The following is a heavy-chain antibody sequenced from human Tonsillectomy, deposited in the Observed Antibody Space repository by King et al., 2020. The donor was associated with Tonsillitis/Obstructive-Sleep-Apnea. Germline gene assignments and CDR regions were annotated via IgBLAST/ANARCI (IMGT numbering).Heavy chain of an antibody. CDR3: ARFVVVPAAIQMTRSYYFMDV. J-gene: IGHJ6*03. Sequence: VQLQQWGAGLLKPSETPSLTCAVYGGSFSGYYWSWFRQPPGKGLEWIGEINHSGSTNYNPSLKSRVTISVDTSKNQFSLKLSSVTAADTAVYYCARFVVVPAAIQMTRSYYFMDVWGKGTTVTVSS. CDR1: GGSFSGYY. D-gene: IGHD2-2*02. CDR2: INHSGST. V-gene: IGHV4-34*01.